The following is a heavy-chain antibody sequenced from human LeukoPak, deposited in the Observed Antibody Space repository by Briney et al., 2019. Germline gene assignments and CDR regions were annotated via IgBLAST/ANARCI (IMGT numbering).Heavy chain of an antibody. J-gene: IGHJ4*02. CDR3: ARDGGYTNGHPFDY. Sequence: GGSLRLSCAASGFSFSSHSMHCVRQAPGKGLEWVALISNDGRQYYANSVKGRFTITRDNSKNTVYLQMNSLSVEDTAVYFCARDGGYTNGHPFDYWGQGTLVTVSS. CDR1: GFSFSSHS. CDR2: ISNDGRQ. D-gene: IGHD2-8*01. V-gene: IGHV3-30*04.